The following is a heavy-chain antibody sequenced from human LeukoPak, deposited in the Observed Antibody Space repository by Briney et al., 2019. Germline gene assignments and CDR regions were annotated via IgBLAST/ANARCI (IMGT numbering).Heavy chain of an antibody. CDR3: ARGRGSGWWDRLLRD. CDR2: ISAYNGNT. V-gene: IGHV1-18*01. CDR1: GYTFTSYG. Sequence: ASVKVSCKASGYTFTSYGISWVRQAPGQGLEWMGWISAYNGNTNYAQKLQGRVTMTTDTSTSTAYMELRSLRSEDTAVYYCARGRGSGWWDRLLRDWGQGTLVTVSS. D-gene: IGHD6-19*01. J-gene: IGHJ4*02.